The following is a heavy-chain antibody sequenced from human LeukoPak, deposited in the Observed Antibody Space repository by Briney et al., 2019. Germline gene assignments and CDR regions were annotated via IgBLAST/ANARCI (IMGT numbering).Heavy chain of an antibody. CDR1: GFTFSDAW. CDR3: TTRRQDGW. V-gene: IGHV3-15*01. D-gene: IGHD2-15*01. Sequence: GGSLRLSCVGSGFTFSDAWMSWVRQAPGKGLEWVGRIKSKSDGGTIDYAAPVKGRFTISGDDSRNTLYLQMNSLKTEDTAVYYCTTRRQDGWWGQGTLVTVS. J-gene: IGHJ4*02. CDR2: IKSKSDGGTI.